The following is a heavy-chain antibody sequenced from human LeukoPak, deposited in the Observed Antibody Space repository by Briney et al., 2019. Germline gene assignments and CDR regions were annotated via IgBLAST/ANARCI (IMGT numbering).Heavy chain of an antibody. CDR1: GITFSSYA. D-gene: IGHD6-19*01. J-gene: IGHJ4*02. CDR2: ISGGGGST. Sequence: PGGSLRLSCAASGITFSSYAMSWVRQAPGKGLEWVSAISGGGGSTYYADSVKGRFTISRDNPKNTLYLQMNSLRAEDTAVYYCAIAVAAANYFDYWGQGTLVTVSS. V-gene: IGHV3-23*01. CDR3: AIAVAAANYFDY.